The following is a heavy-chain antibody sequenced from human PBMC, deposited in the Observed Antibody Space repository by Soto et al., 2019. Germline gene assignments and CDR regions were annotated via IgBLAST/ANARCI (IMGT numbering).Heavy chain of an antibody. V-gene: IGHV4-30-4*01. Sequence: QVQLQESGPGLVKASQTLSLTCTVFGGSIAGGDYYWAWIRQPPGRGLEWIGYIYSSGTTYYNPSLKGRLTISLAQSQVSLKLTSVTATDTGVYYCVRGYYESSDYYVGSPAFEYWGQGARVSVSS. J-gene: IGHJ4*02. CDR2: IYSSGTT. D-gene: IGHD3-22*01. CDR1: GGSIAGGDYY. CDR3: VRGYYESSDYYVGSPAFEY.